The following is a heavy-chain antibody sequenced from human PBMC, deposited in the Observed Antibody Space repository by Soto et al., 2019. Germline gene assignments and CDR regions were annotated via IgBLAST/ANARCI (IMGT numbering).Heavy chain of an antibody. Sequence: QVQLQQWGAGLLKPSETLSLTCAVYGGSFSAYKWSWFRQPPGKGLEWIGEINHSGSTNYNPSLKSRVTISVDTSKNQISLKVTSVTAAETAVYYCARVPASRPYYYYGMDVWGQGTTVTVSS. CDR1: GGSFSAYK. J-gene: IGHJ6*02. V-gene: IGHV4-34*01. CDR3: ARVPASRPYYYYGMDV. CDR2: INHSGST. D-gene: IGHD6-6*01.